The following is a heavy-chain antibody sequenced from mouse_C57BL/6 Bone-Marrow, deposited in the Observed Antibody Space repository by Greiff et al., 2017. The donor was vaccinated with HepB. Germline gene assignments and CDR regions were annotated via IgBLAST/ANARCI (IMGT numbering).Heavy chain of an antibody. CDR1: GYSITSGYY. Sequence: EVQLVESGPGLVKPSQSLSLTCSVTGYSITSGYYWNWIRQFPGNKLEWMGYISYEGSNNYNPSLKNRISITRDTSKNQFFLKLNSVTTEDTATYYCARDYDGGFDYWGQGTTLTVSS. CDR2: ISYEGSN. J-gene: IGHJ2*01. V-gene: IGHV3-6*01. D-gene: IGHD2-12*01. CDR3: ARDYDGGFDY.